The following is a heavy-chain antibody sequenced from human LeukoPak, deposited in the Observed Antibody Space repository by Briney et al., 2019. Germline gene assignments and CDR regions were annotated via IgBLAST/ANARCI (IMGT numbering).Heavy chain of an antibody. CDR3: ARGAACPNGLEY. D-gene: IGHD3-3*01. J-gene: IGHJ4*02. CDR2: IIPIFGTA. CDR1: GGTFSSYA. V-gene: IGHV1-69*05. Sequence: ASVKVSCKASGGTFSSYAISWVRQAPGQGLEWMGGIIPIFGTANYAQKFQGRVTITTDESTSTAYMELSSLRSEDTAVYYCARGAACPNGLEYWGQGTLVTVSS.